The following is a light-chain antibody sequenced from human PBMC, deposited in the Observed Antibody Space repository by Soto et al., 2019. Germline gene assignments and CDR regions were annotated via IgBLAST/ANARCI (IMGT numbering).Light chain of an antibody. J-gene: IGLJ3*02. CDR3: FSYAGSRV. CDR1: SSDVGDYDY. CDR2: DVN. Sequence: QSALTQPRSVSGSPGQPVTISCTGTSSDVGDYDYVSWYQQHPGKAPKLMIFDVNKRPSGVPDRFSGSKSGNTAFLTISGLQAEDEADYSCFSYAGSRVFGGGTKVTVL. V-gene: IGLV2-11*01.